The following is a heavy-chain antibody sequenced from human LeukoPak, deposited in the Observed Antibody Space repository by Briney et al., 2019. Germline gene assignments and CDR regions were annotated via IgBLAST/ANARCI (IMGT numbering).Heavy chain of an antibody. CDR3: AKTRMSLLLWFGELFYP. J-gene: IGHJ5*02. V-gene: IGHV3-23*01. CDR1: GFTFSSYA. Sequence: GGSLRLSCAASGFTFSSYAMSWVRQAPGKGLEWVSAISGSGGSTYYADSVKGRFTISRDNSKNTLYLQMNSLRAEDTAVYYCAKTRMSLLLWFGELFYPWGQGTLVTVSS. CDR2: ISGSGGST. D-gene: IGHD3-10*01.